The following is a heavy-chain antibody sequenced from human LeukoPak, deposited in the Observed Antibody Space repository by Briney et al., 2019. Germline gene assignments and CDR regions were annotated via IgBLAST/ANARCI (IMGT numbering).Heavy chain of an antibody. J-gene: IGHJ4*02. D-gene: IGHD3-22*01. V-gene: IGHV5-51*01. CDR3: ARQAVAGRMNYYDSSGLDY. CDR2: IYPGDSDT. CDR1: GYSFTSYW. Sequence: GESLKISCKGSGYSFTSYWIGWVRQMPGKGLEWMGIIYPGDSDTRYSPSFQGQVTISADKSISTAYLQWSSLKASDTAMYYCARQAVAGRMNYYDSSGLDYWGQGTLVTVSS.